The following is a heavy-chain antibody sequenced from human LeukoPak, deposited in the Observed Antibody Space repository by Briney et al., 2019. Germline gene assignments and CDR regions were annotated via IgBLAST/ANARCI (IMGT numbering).Heavy chain of an antibody. V-gene: IGHV4-59*01. D-gene: IGHD3-10*01. CDR1: GGSINDYY. J-gene: IGHJ4*02. CDR2: IYYTGRT. Sequence: SETLSLTCTVSGGSINDYYWSWIRQSPGKGLEWIGYIYYTGRTKYNPSVRSRVTISVDTSKNQFSLNLRSVTSADTAVYFCTMVSIHGDSDYWGQGTLVTVSS. CDR3: TMVSIHGDSDY.